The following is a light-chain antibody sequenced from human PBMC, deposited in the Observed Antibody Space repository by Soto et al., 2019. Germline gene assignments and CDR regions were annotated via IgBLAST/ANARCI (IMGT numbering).Light chain of an antibody. J-gene: IGLJ2*01. CDR3: GAWDSGLSGVL. CDR1: TSNIGNNY. CDR2: DTN. V-gene: IGLV1-51*01. Sequence: QSVLTQPPSVSAAPGQQVTISCSGETSNIGNNYVSWYQQLPGAAPKLLIYDTNSRPSEIPDRFSGSRSGTSATLAITGLRTGDEAVYYCGAWDSGLSGVLVGGGTKLTVL.